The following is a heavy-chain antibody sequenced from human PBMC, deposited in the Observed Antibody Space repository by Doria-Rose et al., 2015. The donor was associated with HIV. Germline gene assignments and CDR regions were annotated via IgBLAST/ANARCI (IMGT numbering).Heavy chain of an antibody. J-gene: IGHJ4*02. Sequence: QITLKESGPVLVKPTETLTLTCTVSVVSLSSPGMGVSWIRQPPGKALEWLAYFFSDDERSYKTSLKSRLTTSRGTSKSQVVITMTDMDPVDTATYYCARIKSSRWYHKYDFDCWGQGTRVIVSA. CDR2: FFSDDER. V-gene: IGHV2-26*01. D-gene: IGHD6-13*01. CDR1: VVSLSSPGMG. CDR3: ARIKSSRWYHKYDFDC.